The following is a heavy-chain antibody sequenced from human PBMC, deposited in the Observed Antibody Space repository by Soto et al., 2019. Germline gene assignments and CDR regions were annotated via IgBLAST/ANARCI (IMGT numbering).Heavy chain of an antibody. D-gene: IGHD6-19*01. CDR2: FSGTSAEI. Sequence: GGSLRLSCAASGFTFSNYGMSWVRQAPGKGLEWVSYFSGTSAEIHYADSVKGRFTISRDNSKNTLSLQVSSLRPEDTAVYYCAKDRDSSGWFSGYYYGVDVWGQGTTVTVSS. J-gene: IGHJ6*02. CDR3: AKDRDSSGWFSGYYYGVDV. V-gene: IGHV3-23*01. CDR1: GFTFSNYG.